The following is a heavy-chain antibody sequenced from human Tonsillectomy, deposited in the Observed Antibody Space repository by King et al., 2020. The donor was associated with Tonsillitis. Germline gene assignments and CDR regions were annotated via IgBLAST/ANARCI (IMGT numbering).Heavy chain of an antibody. Sequence: VQLVESGGGLVKPGGSLRLSCAASGFTFSDYYMSWIRQAPGKGLEWVSYISSSCSIIYYADSVKGRFTISRDNANNSLYLQMNSLRAEDTAVYYCARADTIFGVVTDYYYYGMDVWGHGTTVTVSS. J-gene: IGHJ6*02. D-gene: IGHD3-3*01. CDR3: ARADTIFGVVTDYYYYGMDV. V-gene: IGHV3-11*01. CDR2: ISSSCSII. CDR1: GFTFSDYY.